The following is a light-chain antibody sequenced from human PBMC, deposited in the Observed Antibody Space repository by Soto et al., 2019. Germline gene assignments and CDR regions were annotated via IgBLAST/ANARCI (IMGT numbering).Light chain of an antibody. CDR1: QSISSSY. CDR3: QHYGSSLSIS. J-gene: IGKJ5*01. V-gene: IGKV3-20*01. Sequence: EIVLTQSPGTLSLSPGERATLSCRASQSISSSYLAWYQQKPGQAPRLLIYGASSRASGFPNRFSGSGSGTDFTLTISRLEPEDFAVYYCQHYGSSLSISFGQGTRLESK. CDR2: GAS.